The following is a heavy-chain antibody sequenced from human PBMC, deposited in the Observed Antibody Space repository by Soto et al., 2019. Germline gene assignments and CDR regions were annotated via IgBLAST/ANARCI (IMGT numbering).Heavy chain of an antibody. Sequence: QVQLQQWGAGLLKPSETLSLTCAVYGGSFSGYYWNWIRQPPGKGLEWIGEINHSGSTNYNPSLKSRVTISVDWAKTQFSLKLSSVTAASTAVYYFARGWGRIFDYWGQGTLVTVSS. CDR2: INHSGST. CDR1: GGSFSGYY. D-gene: IGHD7-27*01. J-gene: IGHJ4*02. V-gene: IGHV4-34*01. CDR3: ARGWGRIFDY.